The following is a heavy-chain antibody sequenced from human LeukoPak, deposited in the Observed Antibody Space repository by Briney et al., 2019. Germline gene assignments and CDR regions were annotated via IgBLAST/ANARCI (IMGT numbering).Heavy chain of an antibody. Sequence: PGGSLRLSCAASGFTFSSYAMSWVRQAPGKGLEWVSAISGGGGSTYYADSVKGRFTISRDNSKNTLYLQMNGLRAEDTAVYYCALEEYDSSAEYFQNWGQGTLVTVSS. J-gene: IGHJ1*01. CDR1: GFTFSSYA. CDR3: ALEEYDSSAEYFQN. V-gene: IGHV3-23*01. CDR2: ISGGGGST. D-gene: IGHD3-22*01.